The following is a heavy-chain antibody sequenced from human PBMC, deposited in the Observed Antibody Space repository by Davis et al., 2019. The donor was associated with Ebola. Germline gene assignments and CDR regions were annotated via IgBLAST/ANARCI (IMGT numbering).Heavy chain of an antibody. CDR1: GYTFTSYG. Sequence: ASVKVSCKASGYTFTSYGISWVRQAPGQGLEWMGWISAYNGNTNYAQKLQGRVTMTTDTSTSTAYMELRSLRSDDTAVYYCARDGYNWNLSYYYYGMDVWGQGTTVTVSS. CDR2: ISAYNGNT. CDR3: ARDGYNWNLSYYYYGMDV. J-gene: IGHJ6*02. V-gene: IGHV1-18*01. D-gene: IGHD1-1*01.